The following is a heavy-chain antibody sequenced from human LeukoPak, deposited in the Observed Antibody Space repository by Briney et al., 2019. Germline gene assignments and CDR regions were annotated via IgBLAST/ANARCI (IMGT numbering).Heavy chain of an antibody. CDR2: ISSSSSYI. D-gene: IGHD3-3*01. Sequence: GGSLRLSCAASGFTFSSYSMNWVRQTPGKGLEWVSSISSSSSYIYYADSVKGRFTISRDNAKNSLYLQMNSLRAEDTAVYYCARDTNLEWLSVCYFDYWGQGTLVTVSS. J-gene: IGHJ4*02. V-gene: IGHV3-21*01. CDR1: GFTFSSYS. CDR3: ARDTNLEWLSVCYFDY.